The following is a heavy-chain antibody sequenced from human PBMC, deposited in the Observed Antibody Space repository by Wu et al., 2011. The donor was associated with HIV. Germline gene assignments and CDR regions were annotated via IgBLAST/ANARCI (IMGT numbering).Heavy chain of an antibody. Sequence: QVQLVQSGAEVKKPGSSVKVSCKASGGTFSSYAISWVRQAPGQGLEWMGRIIPIFGTANYAQKLQGRVTITADESTSTAYMELSSLRSEDTAVYYCAREVTYYDFWSGYYTTGDYMDVWGKGTNGHRLL. CDR2: IIPIFGTA. CDR1: GGTFSSYA. CDR3: AREVTYYDFWSGYYTTGDYMDV. D-gene: IGHD3-3*01. V-gene: IGHV1-69*18. J-gene: IGHJ6*03.